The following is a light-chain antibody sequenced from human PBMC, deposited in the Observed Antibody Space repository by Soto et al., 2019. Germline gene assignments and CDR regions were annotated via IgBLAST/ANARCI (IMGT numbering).Light chain of an antibody. V-gene: IGKV1-5*03. Sequence: DIPMTQSPSTLSASVGDSVTITCRASQSISNWLAWYQQKPGKAPKLLIYKASILESGVPSGFSGSGSGTEFTLTIGSLQPEDFATYYCQQSYNSPRFTFGPGTKVD. CDR1: QSISNW. CDR3: QQSYNSPRFT. CDR2: KAS. J-gene: IGKJ3*01.